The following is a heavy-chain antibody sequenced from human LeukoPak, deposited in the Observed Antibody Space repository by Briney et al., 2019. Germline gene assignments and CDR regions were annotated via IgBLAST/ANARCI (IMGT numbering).Heavy chain of an antibody. J-gene: IGHJ3*02. CDR1: GYSISSGYY. Sequence: VKPSETLSLTCTASGYSISSGYYWGWIRQPPGKGLEWIGSIYHSGSTYYNPSLKSRVTISVDTSKNQFSLKLSSVTAADTAVYYCARTYPSEVAIWVAFDIWGQGTMVTVSS. CDR3: ARTYPSEVAIWVAFDI. CDR2: IYHSGST. V-gene: IGHV4-38-2*02. D-gene: IGHD2-21*01.